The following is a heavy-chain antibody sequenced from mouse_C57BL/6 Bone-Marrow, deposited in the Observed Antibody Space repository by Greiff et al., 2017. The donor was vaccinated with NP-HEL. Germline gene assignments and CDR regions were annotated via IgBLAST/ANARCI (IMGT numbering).Heavy chain of an antibody. CDR1: VFHITNTS. J-gene: IGHJ1*03. Sequence: VQLQPSVAALVRPWASVPLSCTASVFHITNTSMHLVKQRPAPGLEWIGRIDPANGNTKYAPKFQGKATITADTSSNTAYLQLISLTSEDTAIYYCASGYWDGYFDVWGTGTTVTVSS. CDR2: IDPANGNT. D-gene: IGHD4-1*01. V-gene: IGHV14-3*01. CDR3: ASGYWDGYFDV.